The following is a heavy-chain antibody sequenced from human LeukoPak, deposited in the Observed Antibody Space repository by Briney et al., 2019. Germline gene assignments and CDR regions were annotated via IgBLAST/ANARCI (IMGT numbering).Heavy chain of an antibody. V-gene: IGHV3-53*01. D-gene: IGHD3-3*01. J-gene: IGHJ4*02. CDR1: GFTVSSNY. CDR3: ARVKGDFWSGQLGN. Sequence: PGGSLRLSCAASGFTVSSNYMSWVRQAPGKGLEWVSVIYSGGSTYYADSVKGRFTISRDNSKNTLYLQMNSLRAEDTAVYYCARVKGDFWSGQLGNWGQGTLVTVSS. CDR2: IYSGGST.